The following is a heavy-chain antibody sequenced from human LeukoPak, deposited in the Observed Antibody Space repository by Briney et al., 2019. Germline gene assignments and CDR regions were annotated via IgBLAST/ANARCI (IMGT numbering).Heavy chain of an antibody. Sequence: PGGSLRLSCAASGFTFSSYWMHWVRQAPGKGLEWVSGISWNSGTINYADSVRGRFTISRDNAKNSLYLQMNSLRPEDTALYYCARDAYSAGWHWFDPWGQGTLVTVSS. V-gene: IGHV3-9*01. CDR1: GFTFSSYW. CDR3: ARDAYSAGWHWFDP. D-gene: IGHD6-19*01. CDR2: ISWNSGTI. J-gene: IGHJ5*02.